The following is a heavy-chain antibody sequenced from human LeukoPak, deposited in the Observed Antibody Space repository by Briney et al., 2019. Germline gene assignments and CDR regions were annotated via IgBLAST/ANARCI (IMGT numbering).Heavy chain of an antibody. CDR2: ISSSSSYI. CDR1: GFTFSSYW. V-gene: IGHV3-21*01. CDR3: ADPGITMIGGV. J-gene: IGHJ6*04. Sequence: GGSLRLSCAASGFTFSSYWMSWVRQAPGKGLEWVASISSSSSYIYYADSVKGRFTISRDNAKNSLYLQMNSLRAEDTAVYYCADPGITMIGGVWGKGTTVTISS. D-gene: IGHD3-10*02.